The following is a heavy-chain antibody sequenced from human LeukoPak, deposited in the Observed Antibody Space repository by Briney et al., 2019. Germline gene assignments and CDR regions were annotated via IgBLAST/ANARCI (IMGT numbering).Heavy chain of an antibody. J-gene: IGHJ4*02. V-gene: IGHV1-18*01. CDR2: ISAYNGNT. CDR3: ASGRYYGSGSYSQPPFDY. Sequence: ASVTVSCKASGYTFTSYGISWVRQAPGQGLEWMGWISAYNGNTNYAQKLQGRVTMTTDTSTSTAYMELRSLRSDDTAVYYCASGRYYGSGSYSQPPFDYWGQGTLVTVSS. D-gene: IGHD3-10*01. CDR1: GYTFTSYG.